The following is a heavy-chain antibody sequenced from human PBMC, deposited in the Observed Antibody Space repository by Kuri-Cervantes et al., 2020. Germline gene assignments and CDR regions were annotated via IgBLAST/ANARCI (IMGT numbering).Heavy chain of an antibody. CDR3: ASGIAAAGWATETWYFDL. Sequence: GESLKISCAASGFTFSDYYMNWVRQAPGKGLEWVSSISSSSTIYYADSVKGRFTISRDNAKNSLYLQMNSLRAEDTAVYYCASGIAAAGWATETWYFDLWGRGTLVTVSS. CDR1: GFTFSDYY. CDR2: ISSSSTI. V-gene: IGHV3-69-1*01. J-gene: IGHJ2*01. D-gene: IGHD6-13*01.